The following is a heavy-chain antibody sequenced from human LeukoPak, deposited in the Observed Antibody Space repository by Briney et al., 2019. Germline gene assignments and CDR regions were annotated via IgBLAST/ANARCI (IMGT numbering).Heavy chain of an antibody. CDR3: ASFSKTYDAFDI. V-gene: IGHV1-8*01. CDR1: GYTFTSYD. Sequence: ASVKVSCKASGYTFTSYDINWVRQATGQGLEWMGWMNPNSGNTGYAQKFQGRVTMTRNTSISTAYMELSSLRSEDTAVYYCASFSKTYDAFDIWGQGTMVTVSS. CDR2: MNPNSGNT. J-gene: IGHJ3*02. D-gene: IGHD2/OR15-2a*01.